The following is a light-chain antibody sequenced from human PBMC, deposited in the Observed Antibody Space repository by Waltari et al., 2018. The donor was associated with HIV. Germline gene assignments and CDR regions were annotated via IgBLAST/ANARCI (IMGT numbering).Light chain of an antibody. CDR3: QVWDSSTDHVV. V-gene: IGLV3-21*02. Sequence: SPVLTQPPSVSVAPGQTASITCGAPNIGSKSVHWYQQKPGQAPVLVMVDDTDRPAGIPERFSGSNSANTAILTISGVGAGDEADYYCQVWDSSTDHVVFGGGTKLTVL. CDR1: NIGSKS. J-gene: IGLJ2*01. CDR2: DDT.